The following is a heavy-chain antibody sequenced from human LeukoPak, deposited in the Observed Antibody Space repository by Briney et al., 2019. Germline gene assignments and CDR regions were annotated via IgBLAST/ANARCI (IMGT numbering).Heavy chain of an antibody. CDR2: ISGSSSTI. CDR3: TRDRLAVAGTDFDY. D-gene: IGHD6-19*01. CDR1: GFTFSSYS. V-gene: IGHV3-48*01. Sequence: GGSLRLSCAASGFTFSSYSMDWVRQAPGKGLEWVSYISGSSSTIYYADSVKGRFTISRDNAKNSLYPQMNSLKTEDTAVYYCTRDRLAVAGTDFDYWGQGTLVTVSS. J-gene: IGHJ4*02.